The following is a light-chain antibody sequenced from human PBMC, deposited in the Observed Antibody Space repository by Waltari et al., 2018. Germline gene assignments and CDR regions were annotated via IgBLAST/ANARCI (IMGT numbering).Light chain of an antibody. Sequence: ETVLTQSPGTLSLSPGERATLACRVSQSVPSSQLAWYQQKPGQAPRLLIYGASSRATGIPDRFSGSVSGTNFTLTISRLEPEDFAVYYCQQYSGPCTCGGGTKVE. CDR3: QQYSGPCT. CDR1: QSVPSSQ. CDR2: GAS. J-gene: IGKJ4*01. V-gene: IGKV3-20*01.